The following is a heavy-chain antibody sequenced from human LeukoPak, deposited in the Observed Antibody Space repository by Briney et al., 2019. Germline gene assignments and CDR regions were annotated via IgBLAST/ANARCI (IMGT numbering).Heavy chain of an antibody. D-gene: IGHD4-17*01. CDR2: INPNSGGT. CDR1: GYTFTGYY. CDR3: ARDDYDQNYYYYMDV. V-gene: IGHV1-2*02. Sequence: GASVKVSCKASGYTFTGYYMHWVRQAPGQGLEWMGWINPNSGGTNYAQKFQGRVTITADESTSTAYMELSSLRSEDTAVYYCARDDYDQNYYYYMDVWGKGTTVTVSS. J-gene: IGHJ6*03.